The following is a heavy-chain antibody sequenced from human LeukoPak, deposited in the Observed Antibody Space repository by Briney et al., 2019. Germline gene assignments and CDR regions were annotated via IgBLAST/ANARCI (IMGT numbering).Heavy chain of an antibody. CDR1: GFTFSSYA. CDR3: ARDVYYDSSGTWGWFDP. V-gene: IGHV4-59*01. CDR2: IYYSGST. J-gene: IGHJ5*02. D-gene: IGHD3-22*01. Sequence: LRLSCAASGFTFSSYAISWVRQAPGKGLEWIGSIYYSGSTNYNPSLKSRVTISVDTSKNQFSLKLSSVTAADTAVYYCARDVYYDSSGTWGWFDPWGQGTLVTVSS.